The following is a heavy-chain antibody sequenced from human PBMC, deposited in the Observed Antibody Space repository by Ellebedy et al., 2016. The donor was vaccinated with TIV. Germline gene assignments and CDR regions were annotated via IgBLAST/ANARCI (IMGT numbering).Heavy chain of an antibody. CDR2: IIPIFGTA. CDR3: ARDKDYSNYVFDY. Sequence: SVKVSCXASGGTFSSYAISWVRQAPGQGLEWMGGIIPIFGTANYAQKFQGRVTITADESTSTAYMELSSLRSEDTAVYYCARDKDYSNYVFDYWGQGTLVTVSS. CDR1: GGTFSSYA. D-gene: IGHD4-11*01. J-gene: IGHJ4*02. V-gene: IGHV1-69*13.